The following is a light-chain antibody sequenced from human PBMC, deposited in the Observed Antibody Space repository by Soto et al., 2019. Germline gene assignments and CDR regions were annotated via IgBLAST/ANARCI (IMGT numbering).Light chain of an antibody. CDR3: SSYTSSSTPFL. CDR2: DVS. CDR1: SSDVGGYNY. J-gene: IGLJ1*01. Sequence: QSALTQPASVSGSPGQSITISCTGTSSDVGGYNYVSWYHQHPGKAPKLMIYDVSNRPSGVSNRFSGSKSGNTASLTISGLQAEDEADYYCSSYTSSSTPFLFGTGTKVTVL. V-gene: IGLV2-14*01.